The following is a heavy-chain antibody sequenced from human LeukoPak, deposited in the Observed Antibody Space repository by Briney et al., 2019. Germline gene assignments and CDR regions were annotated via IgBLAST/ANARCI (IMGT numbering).Heavy chain of an antibody. J-gene: IGHJ4*02. D-gene: IGHD5-12*01. CDR2: IYTSGST. CDR1: GGSISIYY. V-gene: IGHV4-4*07. Sequence: PSETLSLTCTVSGGSISIYYWSWIRQPAGKGLEWIGRIYTSGSTNYNPSLKSRVTMSVDTSKNQFSLKLSSVTAADTAVYYCARVRIVATIFPMMYYFDYWGQGTLVTVSS. CDR3: ARVRIVATIFPMMYYFDY.